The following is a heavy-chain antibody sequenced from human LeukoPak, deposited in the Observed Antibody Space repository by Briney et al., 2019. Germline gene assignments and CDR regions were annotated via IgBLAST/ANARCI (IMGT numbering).Heavy chain of an antibody. V-gene: IGHV3-7*01. D-gene: IGHD5-12*01. J-gene: IGHJ4*02. CDR1: GGSFSGYY. Sequence: PSETLSLTCAVYGGSFSGYYWSWIRQPPGKGLEWVANINQDGSEKNYVDSVKGRFTISRDNAKNSLYLQMNSLRAEDTAVYYCASDYDSGYWGQGTLVTVSS. CDR2: INQDGSEK. CDR3: ASDYDSGY.